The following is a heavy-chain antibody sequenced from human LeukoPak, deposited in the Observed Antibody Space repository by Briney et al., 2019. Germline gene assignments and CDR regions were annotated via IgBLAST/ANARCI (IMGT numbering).Heavy chain of an antibody. Sequence: SETLSLTCTVSGGSISSSSYYWGWIRQPPGKGLEWIGYIYYSGSTNYNPSLKSRVTISVDTSKNQFSLKLSSVTAADTAVYYCARGRSGYDRGSYYYYMDVWGKGTTVTVSS. CDR1: GGSISSSSYY. CDR3: ARGRSGYDRGSYYYYMDV. J-gene: IGHJ6*03. D-gene: IGHD5-12*01. CDR2: IYYSGST. V-gene: IGHV4-61*05.